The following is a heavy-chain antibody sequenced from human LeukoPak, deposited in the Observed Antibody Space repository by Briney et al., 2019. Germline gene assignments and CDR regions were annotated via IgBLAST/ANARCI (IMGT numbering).Heavy chain of an antibody. CDR1: GGSISPYY. J-gene: IGHJ6*03. Sequence: SETLSLTCTVSGGSISPYYWSWIRQPPGKGLEWIGYIYYSGTTNYNPSLKSRVTISVDTSKKQISLKLSSVTAADTAVYYCARNYGSGSYYSYYCMVVWGKGTTVTVSS. CDR3: ARNYGSGSYYSYYCMVV. V-gene: IGHV4-59*01. D-gene: IGHD3-10*01. CDR2: IYYSGTT.